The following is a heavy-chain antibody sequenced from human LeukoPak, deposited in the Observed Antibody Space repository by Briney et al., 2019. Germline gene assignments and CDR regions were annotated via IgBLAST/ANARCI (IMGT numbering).Heavy chain of an antibody. D-gene: IGHD5-12*01. Sequence: SQTLSLTCTVSGGSISSGDYYWSWIRQPPGKGLEWIGYIYYSGNTYYNPSLKSRVTISVDTSKNQFSLKLSSVTAADTAVYYCASLSLPNSGYVNFFDYWGQGTLVTVSS. CDR2: IYYSGNT. V-gene: IGHV4-30-4*01. J-gene: IGHJ4*02. CDR3: ASLSLPNSGYVNFFDY. CDR1: GGSISSGDYY.